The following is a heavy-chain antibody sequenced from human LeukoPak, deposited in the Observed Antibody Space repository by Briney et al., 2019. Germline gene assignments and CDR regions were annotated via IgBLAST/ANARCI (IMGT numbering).Heavy chain of an antibody. CDR3: VTLGADY. D-gene: IGHD3-16*01. CDR1: GFGFINAW. CDR2: INNNGGNT. V-gene: IGHV3-64*01. J-gene: IGHJ4*02. Sequence: GGSLRLSCAASGFGFINAWMGWVRQAPGKGLEYVSAINNNGGNTYYANSVRGRFTISRDNSKNMLYLQMGSLRPEDMAVYYCVTLGADYWGQGTLVTVSS.